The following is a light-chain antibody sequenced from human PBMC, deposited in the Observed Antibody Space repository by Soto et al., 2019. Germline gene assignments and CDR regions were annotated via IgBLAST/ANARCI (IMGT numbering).Light chain of an antibody. Sequence: DIHLTQSPSFLSASVGDRVTITCRASQGIASSLAWYQQKAGKDPKLLIYGASTLETGVPSRFSGSGPGTEFTLTISSLQPEDFGIYYCQQFNSYPLSFGGGTKVEIK. V-gene: IGKV1-9*01. CDR3: QQFNSYPLS. CDR2: GAS. J-gene: IGKJ4*01. CDR1: QGIASS.